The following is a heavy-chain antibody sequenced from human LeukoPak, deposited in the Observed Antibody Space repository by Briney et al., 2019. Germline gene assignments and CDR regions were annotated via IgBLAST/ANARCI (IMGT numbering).Heavy chain of an antibody. V-gene: IGHV3-7*03. Sequence: GGSLRLSCAASGFTFSSYWMSWVRQAPGKGLEWVANIKQDGSEKYYVDSVKGRFTISRDNAKNSLYLQMNSLRAEDTAVYYCAKDRGRYCSGGSCYSGGLDYWGQGTLVTVSS. CDR3: AKDRGRYCSGGSCYSGGLDY. CDR2: IKQDGSEK. CDR1: GFTFSSYW. D-gene: IGHD2-15*01. J-gene: IGHJ4*02.